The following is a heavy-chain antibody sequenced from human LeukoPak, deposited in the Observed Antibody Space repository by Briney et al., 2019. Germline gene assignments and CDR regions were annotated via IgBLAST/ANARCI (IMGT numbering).Heavy chain of an antibody. CDR1: GFTFSSYA. CDR3: AKDGGSYQKSNWFDP. J-gene: IGHJ5*02. Sequence: TGGSLRLSCAASGFTFSSYAMSWVRQAPGKGLEWVSAISGSGGSTYYADSVKGRFTISRDNSKNTLYLQMNSLRAEDTAVYYCAKDGGSYQKSNWFDPWGQGTLVTVSS. V-gene: IGHV3-23*01. D-gene: IGHD1-26*01. CDR2: ISGSGGST.